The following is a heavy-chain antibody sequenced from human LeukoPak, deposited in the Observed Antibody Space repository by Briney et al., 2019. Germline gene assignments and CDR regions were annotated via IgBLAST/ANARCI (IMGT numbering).Heavy chain of an antibody. J-gene: IGHJ4*02. D-gene: IGHD3-3*01. CDR1: GFTFSSYS. CDR3: AKGHVLRFLEWLS. Sequence: GGSLRLSCAASGFTFSSYSMNWVRQAPGKGLEWVSYISSSSSTIYYADSVKGRFTISRDNSKNTLYLQMNSLRAEDTAVYYCAKGHVLRFLEWLSWGQGTLVTVSS. CDR2: ISSSSSTI. V-gene: IGHV3-48*01.